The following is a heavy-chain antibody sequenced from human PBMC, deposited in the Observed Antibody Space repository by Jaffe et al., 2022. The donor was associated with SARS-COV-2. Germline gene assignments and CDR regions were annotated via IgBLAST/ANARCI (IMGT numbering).Heavy chain of an antibody. CDR1: GGSISSSSYY. V-gene: IGHV4-39*02. Sequence: QLQLQESGPGLVKPSETLSLSCTVSGGSISSSSYYWGWIRQPPGKGLEWIGSIYHTGSTYYNPSLKSRVTMSVDTSKNLFFLKLRSVTAADTAVYYCARVAYCGGDCRWFDPWGQGTLVTVSS. CDR2: IYHTGST. J-gene: IGHJ5*02. D-gene: IGHD2-21*02. CDR3: ARVAYCGGDCRWFDP.